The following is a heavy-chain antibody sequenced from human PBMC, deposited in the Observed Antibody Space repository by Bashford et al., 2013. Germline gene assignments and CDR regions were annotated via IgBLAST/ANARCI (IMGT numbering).Heavy chain of an antibody. Sequence: VRQAPGKGLEWVAVISFDGSNTFYGESVRGRFTISRDNSKSTLFLQVNSLRDEDTAVYYCAKDARAGTLDYYYGLDVWGQGTTVTVSS. CDR2: ISFDGSNT. CDR3: AKDARAGTLDYYYGLDV. J-gene: IGHJ6*02. V-gene: IGHV3-30*18. D-gene: IGHD1-1*01.